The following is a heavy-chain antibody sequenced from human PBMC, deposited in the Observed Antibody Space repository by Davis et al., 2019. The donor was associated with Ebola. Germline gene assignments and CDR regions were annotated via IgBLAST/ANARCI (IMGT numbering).Heavy chain of an antibody. CDR1: GFTFSAYG. J-gene: IGHJ4*02. Sequence: PGGSLRLSCAASGFTFSAYGMAWVRQAPGKGLELVSIVTNSGDDTFYADSVKGRFTISRDNSKNTLYLQMNSLRAEDSAVYYCARPDVGGVIFGYFDYWGQGTLVTVSS. D-gene: IGHD3-10*02. CDR2: VTNSGDDT. CDR3: ARPDVGGVIFGYFDY. V-gene: IGHV3-NL1*01.